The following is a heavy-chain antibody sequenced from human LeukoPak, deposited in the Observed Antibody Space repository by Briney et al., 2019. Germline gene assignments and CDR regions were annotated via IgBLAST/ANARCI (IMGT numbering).Heavy chain of an antibody. D-gene: IGHD6-19*01. Sequence: SVKVSCKASGGTFSSYAISWVRQAPGQGLEWMGGIIPIFGTANYAQKFQGIVTITADESTSTAYMELSSLRSEDTAVYYYARGYSSGWYWLGYWGQGTLVTVSS. CDR1: GGTFSSYA. V-gene: IGHV1-69*13. J-gene: IGHJ4*02. CDR2: IIPIFGTA. CDR3: ARGYSSGWYWLGY.